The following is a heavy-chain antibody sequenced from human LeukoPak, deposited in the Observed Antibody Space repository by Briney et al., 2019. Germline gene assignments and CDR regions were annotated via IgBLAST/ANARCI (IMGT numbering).Heavy chain of an antibody. Sequence: SETLSLTCAVSGYSISSGYYWGRIRQPPGKGLEWIGSIYHSGSTYYNPSLKSRVTISVDTSKNQFSLKLSSVTAADTAVYYCASKLSTDFDYWGQGTLVTVS. CDR1: GYSISSGYY. D-gene: IGHD5/OR15-5a*01. J-gene: IGHJ4*02. CDR2: IYHSGST. V-gene: IGHV4-38-2*01. CDR3: ASKLSTDFDY.